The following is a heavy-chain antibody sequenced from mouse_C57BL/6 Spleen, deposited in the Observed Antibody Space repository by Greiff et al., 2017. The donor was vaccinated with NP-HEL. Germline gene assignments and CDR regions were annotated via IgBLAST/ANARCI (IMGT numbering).Heavy chain of an antibody. CDR3: ARGGSLLNY. D-gene: IGHD2-10*01. Sequence: EVQLQQSGPGLVKPSQSLSLTCSVTGYSITSGYYWNWIRQFPGNKLEWMGYISYDGSNNYNPSLKNRISITRDTSKNQFFLKLNSVTTEDTATYYCARGGSLLNYWGQGTTLTVSS. V-gene: IGHV3-6*01. J-gene: IGHJ2*01. CDR1: GYSITSGYY. CDR2: ISYDGSN.